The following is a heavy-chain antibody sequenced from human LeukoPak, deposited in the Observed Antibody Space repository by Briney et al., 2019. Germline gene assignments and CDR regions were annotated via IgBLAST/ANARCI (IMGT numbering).Heavy chain of an antibody. CDR1: GHTFIGYY. CDR2: INANSGGT. Sequence: ASVKVSCKTSGHTFIGYYMHWVRQAPGQGLEWMGWINANSGGTNYAQKFQGRVTMTRDTSISTAYMELSRLRSDDTAVYYCARVRDGYNYGSNWFDPWGQGTLVTVSS. V-gene: IGHV1-2*02. J-gene: IGHJ5*02. CDR3: ARVRDGYNYGSNWFDP. D-gene: IGHD5-18*01.